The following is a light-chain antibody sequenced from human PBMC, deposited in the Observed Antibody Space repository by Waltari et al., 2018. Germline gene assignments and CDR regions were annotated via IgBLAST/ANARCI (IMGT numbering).Light chain of an antibody. J-gene: IGKJ1*01. V-gene: IGKV3-20*01. CDR3: QQYGTSPT. CDR2: GAS. CDR1: QSVNSNF. Sequence: EIVLTQSPGTLSLSPGERATLSCRASQSVNSNFLAWYQQKPGQAPRLLIYGASSRATGIPYRFSGSGSGRDFTLTISRLEPEDFAMYYCQQYGTSPTFGQGTKVEIK.